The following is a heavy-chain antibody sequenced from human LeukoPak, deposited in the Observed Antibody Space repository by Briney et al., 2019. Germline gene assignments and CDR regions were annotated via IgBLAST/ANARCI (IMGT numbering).Heavy chain of an antibody. V-gene: IGHV3-23*01. D-gene: IGHD2-21*01. Sequence: PGGSLRLSYVASGFTFSSSSMSWVRQAPGKGLECVSSIRASDGRTYYGDSVEGRFTISRDNSKNTLYLQMNSLRAEDTAVYYCAKLVNYWGQGLLVTVSS. CDR2: IRASDGRT. CDR1: GFTFSSSS. CDR3: AKLVNY. J-gene: IGHJ4*02.